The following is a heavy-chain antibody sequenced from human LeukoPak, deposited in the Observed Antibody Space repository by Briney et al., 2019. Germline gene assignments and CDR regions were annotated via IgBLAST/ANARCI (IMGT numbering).Heavy chain of an antibody. CDR3: AVGAIYYFDY. V-gene: IGHV1-18*04. CDR2: ISAYNGNT. CDR1: GYTFTGYY. Sequence: ASVKVSCKASGYTFTGYYMHWVQQAPGQGLEWMGWISAYNGNTNYAQKLQGRVTMTTDTSTSTAYMELRSLRSDDTAVYYCAVGAIYYFDYWGQGTLVTVSS. J-gene: IGHJ4*02. D-gene: IGHD1-26*01.